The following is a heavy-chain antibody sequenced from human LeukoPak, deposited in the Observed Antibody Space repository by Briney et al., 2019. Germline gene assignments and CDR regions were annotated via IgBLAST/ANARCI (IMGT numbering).Heavy chain of an antibody. CDR2: ISWNSGSI. D-gene: IGHD1-26*01. CDR3: AKVAIVGAYYYYGMDV. CDR1: GFTFDDYS. Sequence: GRSLRLSCAASGFTFDDYSMHWVRQAPGKGLEWVSGISWNSGSICYADSVKGRFTISRDNAKNSLYLQMNSLRAEDTALYYCAKVAIVGAYYYYGMDVWGQGTTVTVSS. J-gene: IGHJ6*02. V-gene: IGHV3-9*01.